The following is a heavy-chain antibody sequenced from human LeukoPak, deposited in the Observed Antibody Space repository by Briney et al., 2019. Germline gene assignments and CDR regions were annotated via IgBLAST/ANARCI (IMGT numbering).Heavy chain of an antibody. CDR2: IYTGGST. CDR3: AGVSSGWYNEY. CDR1: GRSISNYY. D-gene: IGHD6-19*01. V-gene: IGHV4-4*07. Sequence: SETLFLTCTVSGRSISNYYWSWIRQPAGKGLEWIGRIYTGGSTNYNPSLKSRVSMSVDTSKNQFSLKLSSVTAADTAVYYCAGVSSGWYNEYWGQGTLVTVSS. J-gene: IGHJ1*01.